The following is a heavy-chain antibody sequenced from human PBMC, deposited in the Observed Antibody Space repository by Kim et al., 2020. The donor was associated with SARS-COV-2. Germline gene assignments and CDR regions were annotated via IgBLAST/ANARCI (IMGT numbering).Heavy chain of an antibody. J-gene: IGHJ4*02. CDR3: AKDLKAVVSTRLDS. Sequence: ANSVKGRFTISRDNSKNTLYLQMNSLRGEDTAVYYCAKDLKAVVSTRLDSWGQGILVTVSS. D-gene: IGHD2-15*01. V-gene: IGHV3-30*02.